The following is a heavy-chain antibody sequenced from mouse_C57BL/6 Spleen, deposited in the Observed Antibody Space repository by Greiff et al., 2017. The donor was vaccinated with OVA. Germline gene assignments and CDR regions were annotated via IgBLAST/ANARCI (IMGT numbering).Heavy chain of an antibody. CDR1: GYTFTSYW. V-gene: IGHV1-64*01. Sequence: QVQLQQPGAELVKPGASVKLSCKASGYTFTSYWMHWVKQRPGQGLEWIGMIHPNSGSTNYNEKFKSKATLTVDKSSSTAYMQLSSLTSEDSAVYYCARGGATVVRYFDVWGTGTTVTVSS. CDR3: ARGGATVVRYFDV. D-gene: IGHD1-1*01. J-gene: IGHJ1*03. CDR2: IHPNSGST.